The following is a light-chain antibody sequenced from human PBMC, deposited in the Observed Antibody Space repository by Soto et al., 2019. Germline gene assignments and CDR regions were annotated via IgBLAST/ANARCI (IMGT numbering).Light chain of an antibody. CDR2: DAS. Sequence: DIEMTQSPSTLSSSAGERVTITCRASQSISSWLAWYQQKPGKAPKLLIYDASSLESGVPSRFSGSGSGTEFTLTISSLQPDDFAAYYCQQYSSSPLTFGGGTKVEIK. CDR1: QSISSW. V-gene: IGKV1-5*01. CDR3: QQYSSSPLT. J-gene: IGKJ4*01.